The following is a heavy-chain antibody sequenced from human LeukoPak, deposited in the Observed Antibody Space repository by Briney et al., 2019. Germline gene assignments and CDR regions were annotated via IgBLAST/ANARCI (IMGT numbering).Heavy chain of an antibody. CDR1: GGFISSYY. V-gene: IGHV4-4*07. D-gene: IGHD3-9*01. J-gene: IGHJ4*02. CDR3: AMGPSYYDILTGYYSGPLDY. Sequence: PSETLSLTCTVSGGFISSYYWSWIRQPAGKGLEWIGRIYTSGSTNYNPSLKSRVTMSVDTSKNQFSLKLSSVTAADTAVYYCAMGPSYYDILTGYYSGPLDYWGQGTLVTVSS. CDR2: IYTSGST.